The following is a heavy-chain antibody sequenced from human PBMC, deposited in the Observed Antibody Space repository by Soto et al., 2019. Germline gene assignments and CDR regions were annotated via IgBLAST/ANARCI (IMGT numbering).Heavy chain of an antibody. CDR3: ARSRGSGSSWFDP. J-gene: IGHJ5*02. CDR2: ISSSSSYI. V-gene: IGHV3-21*01. D-gene: IGHD3-22*01. CDR1: GFSFSSYS. Sequence: GGSLRLSCAASGFSFSSYSMNWVRQAPGKGLEWVSSISSSSSYIYYADSVKGRFTISRDNAKNSLYLQMNSLRAEDTAVYYCARSRGSGSSWFDPWGQGTLVTVSS.